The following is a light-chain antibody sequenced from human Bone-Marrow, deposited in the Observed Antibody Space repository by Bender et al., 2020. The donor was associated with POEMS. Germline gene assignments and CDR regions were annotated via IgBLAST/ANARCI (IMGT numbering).Light chain of an antibody. V-gene: IGLV2-8*01. J-gene: IGLJ2*01. CDR2: EVT. CDR3: CAYAGSSTVL. Sequence: QSALTQPPSASGSPGQSVTISCTGATNNYGSWYQQHPGKAPKLIIYEVTKRPSGVPDRFSGSKSGGAASLTVSGLQAEDEADYYCCAYAGSSTVLVGGGTKVTVL. CDR1: TNNY.